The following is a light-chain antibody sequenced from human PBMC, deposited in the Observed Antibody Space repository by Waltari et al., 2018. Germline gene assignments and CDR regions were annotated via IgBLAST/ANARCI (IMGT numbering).Light chain of an antibody. CDR1: ALPNKY. Sequence: SYELTQPPSVSVSPGQTARITCSGDALPNKYAYWYQQRSGQAPVLFIYEDTKRPSGIPERFSGSISGTLATLTISGAQVDDEADYYCYSTDSSAYVFGTGTKVTVL. V-gene: IGLV3-10*01. J-gene: IGLJ1*01. CDR3: YSTDSSAYV. CDR2: EDT.